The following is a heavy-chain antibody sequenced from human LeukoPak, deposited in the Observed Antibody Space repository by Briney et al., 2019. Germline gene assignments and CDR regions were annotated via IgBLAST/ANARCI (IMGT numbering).Heavy chain of an antibody. CDR3: ARAVGSGSYYNVLDY. V-gene: IGHV3-30-3*01. CDR2: ISYDGSNK. Sequence: GGSLRLSCAASGFTFSSYAMHWVRQAPGKGLEWVAVISYDGSNKYYADSVKGRFTISRDNSKNTLYLQMNSLRAEDTAVYYCARAVGSGSYYNVLDYWGQGTLVTVSS. J-gene: IGHJ4*02. CDR1: GFTFSSYA. D-gene: IGHD3-10*01.